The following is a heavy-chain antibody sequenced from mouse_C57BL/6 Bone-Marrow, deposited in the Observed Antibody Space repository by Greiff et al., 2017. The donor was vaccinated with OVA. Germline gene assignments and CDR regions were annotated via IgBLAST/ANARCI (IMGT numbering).Heavy chain of an antibody. V-gene: IGHV1-82*01. J-gene: IGHJ4*01. Sequence: VQLQQSGPELVKPGASVKISCKASGYAFSSSWMNWVQQRPGKGLEWIGRIYPGDGDTNYNGKVKGKATLTADKSSSTAYMQLSSLTSEDSAVYFCARRGDYYGSSPMDYWGQGTSVTVSS. CDR3: ARRGDYYGSSPMDY. CDR1: GYAFSSSW. D-gene: IGHD1-1*01. CDR2: IYPGDGDT.